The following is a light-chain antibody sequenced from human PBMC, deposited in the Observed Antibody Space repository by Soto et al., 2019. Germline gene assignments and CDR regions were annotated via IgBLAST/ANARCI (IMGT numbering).Light chain of an antibody. CDR1: SGHSSYA. CDR2: LNNDGSH. V-gene: IGLV4-69*01. J-gene: IGLJ1*01. Sequence: QPVLTQSPSASASLGASVKLTCTLSSGHSSYATAWHQQQPEKGPRYLMKLNNDGSHSKGDGIPDRFSGSSSGAERYLTISSLQSEDEADYYCQTWGTGPFVFGTGTKVTVL. CDR3: QTWGTGPFV.